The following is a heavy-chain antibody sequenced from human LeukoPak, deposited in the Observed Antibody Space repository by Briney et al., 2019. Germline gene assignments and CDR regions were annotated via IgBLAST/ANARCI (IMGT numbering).Heavy chain of an antibody. CDR1: GFTFSDYY. CDR3: ARVISISSGFYAY. CDR2: ISGSSTDT. Sequence: GGSLRLSCAASGFTFSDYYMSWIRQAPGKGLEWLSYISGSSTDTNYADSVKGRFTISRDNAKNSLYLQMNSLRVEDTAFYYCARVISISSGFYAYWGQGTLVTVSS. D-gene: IGHD3-22*01. V-gene: IGHV3-11*06. J-gene: IGHJ4*02.